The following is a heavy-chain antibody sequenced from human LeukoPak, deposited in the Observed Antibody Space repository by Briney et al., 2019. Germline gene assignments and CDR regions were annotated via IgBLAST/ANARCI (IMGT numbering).Heavy chain of an antibody. CDR1: GYSFTSYW. V-gene: IGHV5-51*01. D-gene: IGHD2-21*01. CDR2: IYPGDSDT. CDR3: ARSYYYYYGMDV. J-gene: IGHJ6*02. Sequence: GGSLRLSCKGSGYSFTSYWIGWVRQMPVKGLEWMGIIYPGDSDTRYSPSFQGQVTILADKSISTAYLQWSSLKASDTAMYYCARSYYYYYGMDVWGQGTTVTVSS.